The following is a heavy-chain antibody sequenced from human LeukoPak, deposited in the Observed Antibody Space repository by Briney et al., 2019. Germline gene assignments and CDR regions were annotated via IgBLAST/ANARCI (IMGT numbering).Heavy chain of an antibody. V-gene: IGHV3-9*01. CDR1: GFTFNDYA. CDR2: ISWSSGII. D-gene: IGHD2-2*01. CDR3: ARGSSTSCYDY. J-gene: IGHJ4*02. Sequence: GRSLRLSCAASGFTFNDYAMHWVRQAPGKGLEWVSGISWSSGIILYADSVKGRFTISRDNAKNSLYLQMNSLRAEDTAVYYCARGSSTSCYDYWGQGTLVTVSS.